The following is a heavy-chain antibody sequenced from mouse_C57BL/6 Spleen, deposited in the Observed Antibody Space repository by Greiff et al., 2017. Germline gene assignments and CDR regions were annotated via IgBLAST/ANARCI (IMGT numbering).Heavy chain of an antibody. V-gene: IGHV5-6*01. Sequence: DVQLVESGGDLVKPGGSLKLSCAASGFTFSSYGMSWVRQTPDKRLEWVATISSGGSYTYYPDSVKGRFTISRDNAKNTLYLQMSSLKSEDTAMYYCARLFGYDRDWYFDVWGTGTTVTVSS. CDR3: ARLFGYDRDWYFDV. D-gene: IGHD2-2*01. CDR2: ISSGGSYT. J-gene: IGHJ1*03. CDR1: GFTFSSYG.